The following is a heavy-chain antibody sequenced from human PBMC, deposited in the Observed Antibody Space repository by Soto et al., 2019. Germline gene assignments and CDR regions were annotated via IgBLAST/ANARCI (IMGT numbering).Heavy chain of an antibody. D-gene: IGHD6-13*01. Sequence: QVQLVESGGGVVQPGRSLRLSCAASGFTFSSYGMHWVRQAPGKGLEWVAVIWYDGSNKCYADSVKGRFTISRDNSKNTLYLQMNSLRAEDTAVYYCARWGIAAGDYWGQGTLVTVSS. V-gene: IGHV3-33*01. J-gene: IGHJ4*02. CDR3: ARWGIAAGDY. CDR2: IWYDGSNK. CDR1: GFTFSSYG.